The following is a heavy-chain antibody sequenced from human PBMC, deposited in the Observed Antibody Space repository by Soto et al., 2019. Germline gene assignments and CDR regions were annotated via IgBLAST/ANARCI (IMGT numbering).Heavy chain of an antibody. CDR1: GFTFRNHG. D-gene: IGHD2-15*01. Sequence: QVQLVESEGSVVQPGTSLRLSCAASGFTFRNHGMHWVRQAPGKGLEWVAVIWYDGSNKYYADSVKGRFSISRDNSKDTLYLQMDSLRAEDTSVYYCAGWGHGKRMDYWGQGIQVTVSS. CDR2: IWYDGSNK. J-gene: IGHJ4*02. V-gene: IGHV3-33*01. CDR3: AGWGHGKRMDY.